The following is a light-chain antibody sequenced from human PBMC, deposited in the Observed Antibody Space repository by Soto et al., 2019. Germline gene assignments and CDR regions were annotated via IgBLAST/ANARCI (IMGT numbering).Light chain of an antibody. CDR3: SSYAGSKNRGF. V-gene: IGLV2-8*01. CDR2: EVN. J-gene: IGLJ2*01. Sequence: QSALTQPPSASGSPGQSVTISCTGTSSDVGGYKYVSWYQQHPGKAPKLMIYEVNKRPSGVPDRFSGSKSGNTASLTVSGLQAEDEADYYCSSYAGSKNRGFFGGGTKVTVL. CDR1: SSDVGGYKY.